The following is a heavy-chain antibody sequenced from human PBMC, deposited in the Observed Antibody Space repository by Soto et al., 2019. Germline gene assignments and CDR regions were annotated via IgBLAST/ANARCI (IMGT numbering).Heavy chain of an antibody. CDR3: ARHVWLES. V-gene: IGHV3-53*02. CDR2: IHSDSNT. Sequence: VQLVETGGGLIQPGGSLRLSCAASGFNVNSNSRNWVRQAPGKGLEWLSLIHSDSNTKYADSVKGRFTISRDSSENKLYLQMNSLRAEDTAVYYCARHVWLESWGQGTLVTISS. J-gene: IGHJ5*01. CDR1: GFNVNSNS.